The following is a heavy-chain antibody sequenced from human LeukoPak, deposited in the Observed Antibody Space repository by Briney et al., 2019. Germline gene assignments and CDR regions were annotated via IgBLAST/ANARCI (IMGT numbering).Heavy chain of an antibody. CDR3: VRDQVITFGGVIVYFYYYMDV. CDR2: IDQDGSEK. CDR1: GFTFSSSW. D-gene: IGHD3-16*02. J-gene: IGHJ6*03. V-gene: IGHV3-7*01. Sequence: SGGSLRLSCAASGFTFSSSWMSWVRQAPGKVLEWVANIDQDGSEKYFMDSVKGRFTMSRDNAKNSLFLQMNSLRAEDTAVYYCVRDQVITFGGVIVYFYYYMDVWGKGTTITISS.